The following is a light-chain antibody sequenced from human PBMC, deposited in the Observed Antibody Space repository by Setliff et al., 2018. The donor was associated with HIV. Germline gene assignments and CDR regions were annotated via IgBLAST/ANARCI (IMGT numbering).Light chain of an antibody. CDR3: CSYAGSVL. V-gene: IGLV2-23*02. Sequence: QSVLTQPASVSGSLGQSITISCTGTSSDVGSYNLVSWYQQHPGKAPKLMIYEVSKRPSGVSNRFSASKSGNTASLRISGLQAEDEADYYCCSYAGSVLFGGGTKVTV. CDR1: SSDVGSYNL. CDR2: EVS. J-gene: IGLJ2*01.